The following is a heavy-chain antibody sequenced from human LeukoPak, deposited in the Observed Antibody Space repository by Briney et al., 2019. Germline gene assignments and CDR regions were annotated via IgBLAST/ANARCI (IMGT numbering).Heavy chain of an antibody. CDR1: GYTLTELS. D-gene: IGHD1-20*01. CDR3: ATDANWNDRAIRGDWFDP. J-gene: IGHJ5*02. Sequence: ASVTVSCKVSGYTLTELSMHWVRQAPGKGLEWMGGFDPEDGETIYAQKFQGRVTMTEDTSTDTAYMELSSLRSEDTAVYYCATDANWNDRAIRGDWFDPWGQGTLVTVSS. CDR2: FDPEDGET. V-gene: IGHV1-24*01.